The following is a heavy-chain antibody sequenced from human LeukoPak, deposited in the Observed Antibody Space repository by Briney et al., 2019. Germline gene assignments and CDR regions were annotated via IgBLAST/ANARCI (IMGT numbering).Heavy chain of an antibody. CDR3: AKEGGGLWRQQYFQH. CDR2: ISGSGGST. V-gene: IGHV3-23*01. CDR1: GLTFSSYA. D-gene: IGHD3-10*01. J-gene: IGHJ1*01. Sequence: GGSLRLSCAAPGLTFSSYAMSWVRKAPGKGLEWVSAISGSGGSTYYADSMKGRFTISRDNSKNTLYLQMNSLRAEDTAVYYCAKEGGGLWRQQYFQHWGQGTLVTVSS.